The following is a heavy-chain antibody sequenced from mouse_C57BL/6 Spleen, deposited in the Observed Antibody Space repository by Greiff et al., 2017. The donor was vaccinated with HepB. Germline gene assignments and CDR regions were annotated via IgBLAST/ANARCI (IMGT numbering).Heavy chain of an antibody. D-gene: IGHD1-1*01. V-gene: IGHV1-7*01. CDR1: GYTFTSYW. CDR2: INPSSGYT. Sequence: HLHHSFSSLSKPFSSLNLSCKASGYTFTSYWMHWVKQIPVHVLEWIGYINPSSGYTKYNQKFKDKATLTADKSSSTAYMQLSSLTYEDSAVYYCARYYGSSYWYFDVWGTGTTVTVSS. CDR3: ARYYGSSYWYFDV. J-gene: IGHJ1*03.